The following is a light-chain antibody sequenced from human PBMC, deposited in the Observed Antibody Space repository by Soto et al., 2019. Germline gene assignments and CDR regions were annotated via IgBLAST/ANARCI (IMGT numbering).Light chain of an antibody. CDR3: CSYAGSSTFYV. V-gene: IGLV2-23*01. J-gene: IGLJ1*01. Sequence: QSALTQPASVSGSPGQSITISCTGTSSDVGSYNLVSWYQQHPGKAPKLMIYEGSKRPSGVSNRFSVSKSGNTASLTISGLQSEAEADYYCCSYAGSSTFYVFGTGTKVTVL. CDR2: EGS. CDR1: SSDVGSYNL.